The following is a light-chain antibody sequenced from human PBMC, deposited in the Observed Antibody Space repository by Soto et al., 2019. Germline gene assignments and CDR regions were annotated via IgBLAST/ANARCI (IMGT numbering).Light chain of an antibody. Sequence: EIVMTQPPATLSVSPGERATLSCRASQSVSSNLAWYQQKPGQAPRLLIYGPSTRATGIPARFSGSGSGTEFTLSISRLQSEDFAVYYCQQYNNWPYTFGQGTKLEIK. CDR2: GPS. CDR1: QSVSSN. CDR3: QQYNNWPYT. V-gene: IGKV3-15*01. J-gene: IGKJ2*01.